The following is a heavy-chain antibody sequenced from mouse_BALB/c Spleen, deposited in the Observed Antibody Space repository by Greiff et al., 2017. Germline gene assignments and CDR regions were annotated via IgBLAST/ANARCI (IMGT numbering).Heavy chain of an antibody. CDR3: AGNYEGNAMDY. V-gene: IGHV5-12-1*01. D-gene: IGHD2-1*01. CDR2: ISSGGGST. CDR1: GFAFSNYD. Sequence: EVKLVESGGGLVKPGGSLKLSCAASGFAFSNYDMSWVRQTPEKRLEWVSYISSGGGSTYYPDTVKGRFTISRDNAKNTLYLQMSSLKSEDTAMYYCAGNYEGNAMDYWGQGTSVTVSS. J-gene: IGHJ4*01.